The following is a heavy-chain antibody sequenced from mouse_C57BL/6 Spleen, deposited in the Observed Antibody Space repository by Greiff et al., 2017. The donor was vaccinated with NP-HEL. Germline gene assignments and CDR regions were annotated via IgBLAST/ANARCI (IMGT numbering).Heavy chain of an antibody. D-gene: IGHD1-1*01. CDR2: INPSSGYT. J-gene: IGHJ4*01. CDR1: GYTFTSYW. CDR3: ARFTAVVAGNAFEC. V-gene: IGHV1-7*01. Sequence: QVQLQQSGAELAKPGASVKLSCKASGYTFTSYWMHWVKQRPGQGLEWIGYINPSSGYTKYNQKFKDTATLTADKSSSTAYLQLSSLTYEDSAVSYCARFTAVVAGNAFECWGQGTSVTVSS.